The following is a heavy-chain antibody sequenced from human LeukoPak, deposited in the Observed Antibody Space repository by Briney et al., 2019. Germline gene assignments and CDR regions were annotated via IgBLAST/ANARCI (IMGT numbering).Heavy chain of an antibody. V-gene: IGHV3-21*01. D-gene: IGHD6-19*01. J-gene: IGHJ4*02. CDR1: GFTFSSYS. CDR3: AVGGGWYG. Sequence: PGGSLRLSCAASGFTFSSYSMNWVRQAPGKGLEWVSSISSSSSYIYYADSVKGRFTISRDNSKNTLYLQMGSLRAEDMAVYYCAVGGGWYGWGQGTLVTVSS. CDR2: ISSSSSYI.